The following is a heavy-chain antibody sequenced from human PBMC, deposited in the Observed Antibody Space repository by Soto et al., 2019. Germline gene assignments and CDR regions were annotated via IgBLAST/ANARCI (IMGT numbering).Heavy chain of an antibody. CDR2: IIPIFGTA. CDR1: GGTFSSYA. D-gene: IGHD5-12*01. CDR3: ASYSGYEKNYYYYYGMDV. Sequence: SVKVSCKASGGTFSSYAISWVRQAPGQGLEWMGGIIPIFGTANYAQKFQGRVTITADESTSTAYMELSSLRSEDTAVYYCASYSGYEKNYYYYYGMDVWGQGTTVTVSS. V-gene: IGHV1-69*13. J-gene: IGHJ6*02.